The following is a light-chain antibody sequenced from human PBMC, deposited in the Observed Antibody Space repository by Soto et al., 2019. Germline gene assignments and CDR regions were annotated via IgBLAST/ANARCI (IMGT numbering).Light chain of an antibody. V-gene: IGKV3-15*01. CDR1: QSVSSN. J-gene: IGKJ1*01. Sequence: IVLTQSPSTLSVSPWERATLSCRASQSVSSNLAWYQQKPGQAPRLLIYGASTRATGIPARFSGSGSGTEFTLTISSLQSEDYAVYYCQQYNNWPPRWTFGQGTKVDIK. CDR2: GAS. CDR3: QQYNNWPPRWT.